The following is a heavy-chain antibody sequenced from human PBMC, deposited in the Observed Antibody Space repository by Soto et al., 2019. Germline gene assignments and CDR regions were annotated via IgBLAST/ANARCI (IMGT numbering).Heavy chain of an antibody. D-gene: IGHD6-13*01. CDR3: ARDSSSWYLGGVFDY. CDR2: ISYDGSNK. J-gene: IGHJ4*02. V-gene: IGHV3-30-3*01. CDR1: GFTFSSYA. Sequence: QVQLVESGGGVVQPGRSLRLSCAASGFTFSSYAMHWVRQAPGKGLEWVAVISYDGSNKYYADSVKGRFTISRDNSKNTLYLQMKSLRAEDTDVYYCARDSSSWYLGGVFDYWGQGTLVTVSS.